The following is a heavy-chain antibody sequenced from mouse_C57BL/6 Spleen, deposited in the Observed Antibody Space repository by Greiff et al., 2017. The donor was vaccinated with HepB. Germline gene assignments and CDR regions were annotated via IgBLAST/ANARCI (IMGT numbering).Heavy chain of an antibody. CDR3: ARSDYYGFDY. Sequence: QVQLKESGAELVRPGTSVKVSCKASGYAFTNYLIEWVKQRPGQGLEWIGVINPGSGGTIYNEKFKGKATLTADKSSSTAYMQLSSLTSEDSAVYFCARSDYYGFDYWGQGTTLTVSS. D-gene: IGHD1-1*01. V-gene: IGHV1-54*01. CDR1: GYAFTNYL. CDR2: INPGSGGT. J-gene: IGHJ2*01.